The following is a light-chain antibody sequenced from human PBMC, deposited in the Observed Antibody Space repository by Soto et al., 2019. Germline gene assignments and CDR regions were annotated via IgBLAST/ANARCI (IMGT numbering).Light chain of an antibody. J-gene: IGLJ1*01. CDR1: SSNIGSNY. Sequence: QSVLTQPPSTSGTPGQRVTISCFGGSSNIGSNYVHWYQHLPGTAPKLLVYRNDQRPSGVPDRFSGSKSGTSASLAISGLRSEDAGDYYCTAWDDSLDGYVFGIGTKVTVL. CDR3: TAWDDSLDGYV. V-gene: IGLV1-47*01. CDR2: RND.